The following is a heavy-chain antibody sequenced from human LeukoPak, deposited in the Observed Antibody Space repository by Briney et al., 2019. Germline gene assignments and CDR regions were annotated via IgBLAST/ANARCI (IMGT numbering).Heavy chain of an antibody. CDR2: ISGSGGST. D-gene: IGHD2-15*01. Sequence: GGSLRLSCAASGFTFSSYAMSWVRQAPGKGLEWASAISGSGGSTYYADSVKGRFTISRDNSKNTLYLQMNSLRAEDTAVYYCAKDSTRGYCSGGSCYVDPWGQGTLVTVSS. CDR3: AKDSTRGYCSGGSCYVDP. V-gene: IGHV3-23*01. CDR1: GFTFSSYA. J-gene: IGHJ5*02.